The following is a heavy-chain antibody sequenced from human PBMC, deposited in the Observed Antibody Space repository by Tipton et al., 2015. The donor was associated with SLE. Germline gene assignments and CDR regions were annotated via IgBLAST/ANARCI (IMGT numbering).Heavy chain of an antibody. CDR3: ARDHRGYSYGWDY. V-gene: IGHV4-34*09. D-gene: IGHD5-18*01. J-gene: IGHJ4*02. CDR2: INHSGST. Sequence: TLSLTCAVYGGSFSGYYWSWIRQPPGKGLEWIGEINHSGSTNYNPSLKSRVTISVDTSKNQFSLKLSSVTAADTAVYYCARDHRGYSYGWDYRGQGTLVTVSS. CDR1: GGSFSGYY.